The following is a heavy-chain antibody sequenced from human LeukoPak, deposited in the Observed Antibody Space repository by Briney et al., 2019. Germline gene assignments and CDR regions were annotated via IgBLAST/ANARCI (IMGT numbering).Heavy chain of an antibody. V-gene: IGHV1-18*01. Sequence: GASVKVSCTASVYTFTSYGISWVRQAPGQGLEWMGWISAYNGNTNYAQKLQGRVTMTTDTSTSTAYMELRSLRSDDTAVYYCARTGGSGWPTPHYFDYWGQGTLVTVSS. CDR1: VYTFTSYG. CDR2: ISAYNGNT. CDR3: ARTGGSGWPTPHYFDY. J-gene: IGHJ4*02. D-gene: IGHD6-19*01.